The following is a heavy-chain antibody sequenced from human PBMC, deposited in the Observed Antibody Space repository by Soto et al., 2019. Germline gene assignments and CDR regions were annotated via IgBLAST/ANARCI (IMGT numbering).Heavy chain of an antibody. CDR2: VIPIQGKA. J-gene: IGHJ6*03. V-gene: IGHV1-69*02. D-gene: IGHD2-21*01. CDR3: AKSLVFVDHAYMDV. CDR1: GDSLTSSI. Sequence: QVQLVQSGAEVKKPGSSVRVSCEASGDSLTSSIFTWVLQAPRQWLEWMGRVIPIQGKADYALKIQDRVTITADKSTNTVYMELSSLRPEDTALYYCAKSLVFVDHAYMDVWGKGTTVTVSS.